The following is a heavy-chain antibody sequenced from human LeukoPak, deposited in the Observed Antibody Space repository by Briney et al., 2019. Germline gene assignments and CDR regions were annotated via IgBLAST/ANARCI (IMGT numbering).Heavy chain of an antibody. V-gene: IGHV3-33*06. J-gene: IGHJ4*02. CDR2: KWYDGSNK. CDR1: GFTFSNYG. CDR3: AKYDNSGRAGGY. D-gene: IGHD3-22*01. Sequence: PGGSLRLSCAASGFTFSNYGMHWVRQAPGKGLEWVAVKWYDGSNKYYADSVKGRFTISRDNSRNTLYLQMNSLRAEDTAMYYCAKYDNSGRAGGYWGQGTLVTVSS.